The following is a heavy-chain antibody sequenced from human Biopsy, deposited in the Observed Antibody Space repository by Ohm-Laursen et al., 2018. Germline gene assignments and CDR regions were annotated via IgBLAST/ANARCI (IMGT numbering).Heavy chain of an antibody. CDR3: ARGPHSGRHSCVDY. V-gene: IGHV1-69*01. D-gene: IGHD1-26*01. Sequence: GSSVKVSCKASGGTFINYAISWVRQAPGPGLEWMGGIIPMFGTVTYAQMFQGRVTISASESTSTSCMELSSLTTEDTAIYYCARGPHSGRHSCVDYGGRGTLVTVSS. J-gene: IGHJ4*02. CDR1: GGTFINYA. CDR2: IIPMFGTV.